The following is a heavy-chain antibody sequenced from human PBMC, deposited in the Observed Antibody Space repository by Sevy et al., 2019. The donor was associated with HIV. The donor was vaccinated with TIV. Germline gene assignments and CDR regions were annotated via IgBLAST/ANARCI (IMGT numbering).Heavy chain of an antibody. V-gene: IGHV3-30*04. Sequence: GGSLRLSCAASGFTFSSYAMHWVRQAPGKGLEWVAVISYDGSNKYYADSVKGRFTISRDNSKNTLYLQMNSLRAEDTAVYYCAREKESTYYYYYGMDVWGQGTTVTVSS. J-gene: IGHJ6*02. CDR3: AREKESTYYYYYGMDV. CDR2: ISYDGSNK. CDR1: GFTFSSYA.